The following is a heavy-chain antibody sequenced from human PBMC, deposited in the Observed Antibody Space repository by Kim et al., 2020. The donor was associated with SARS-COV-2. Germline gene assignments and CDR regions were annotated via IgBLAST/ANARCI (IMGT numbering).Heavy chain of an antibody. D-gene: IGHD3-22*01. J-gene: IGHJ4*02. V-gene: IGHV3-23*01. CDR3: AMDYYDSSGYNGFIGY. Sequence: SVKGRFTISRDNSKNTLYLQMNSLRAEDTAVYYCAMDYYDSSGYNGFIGYWGQGTLVTVSS.